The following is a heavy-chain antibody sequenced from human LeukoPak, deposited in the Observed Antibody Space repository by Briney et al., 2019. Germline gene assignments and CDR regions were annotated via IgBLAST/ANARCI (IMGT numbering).Heavy chain of an antibody. D-gene: IGHD6-6*01. CDR2: ISGSGNTI. J-gene: IGHJ4*02. Sequence: PGGSLRLSCAASRFTFSNYELNWVRQAPGKGLEWVSYISGSGNTIYYADSVKGRFTISRDTSKKLLYLQMNSLRVEDTAVYYCAKEYTPSSPLGELDSWGQGTLVTVSS. CDR3: AKEYTPSSPLGELDS. CDR1: RFTFSNYE. V-gene: IGHV3-48*03.